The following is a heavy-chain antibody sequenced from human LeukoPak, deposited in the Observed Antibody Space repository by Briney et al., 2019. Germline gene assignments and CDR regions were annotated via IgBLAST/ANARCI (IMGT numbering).Heavy chain of an antibody. CDR3: AKGRGYSSSSGDFDY. Sequence: ASVKVSCKASGYTFTRYDINWMRQATGQEPEWMGYINPNTGKAGYAQKFQGRVTITRDTSINTVYMELSSLRAEDTAVYYCAKGRGYSSSSGDFDYWGQGTLVTVSS. CDR1: GYTFTRYD. CDR2: INPNTGKA. V-gene: IGHV1-8*03. J-gene: IGHJ4*02. D-gene: IGHD6-6*01.